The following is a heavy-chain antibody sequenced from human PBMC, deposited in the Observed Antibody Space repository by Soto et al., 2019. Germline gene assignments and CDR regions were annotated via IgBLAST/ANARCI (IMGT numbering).Heavy chain of an antibody. CDR2: IIPIFGTA. Sequence: QVQLVQSGAEVKKPGSSVKVSCKASGGTFSSYAISWVRQAPGQGLEWMGGIIPIFGTANYAQKFQGRVTITADESTITAYMELSSLRSEDTAVYYCARDQALFTMPYSLGLHAFDIWGQGTMVTVSS. CDR1: GGTFSSYA. D-gene: IGHD5-18*01. CDR3: ARDQALFTMPYSLGLHAFDI. J-gene: IGHJ3*02. V-gene: IGHV1-69*01.